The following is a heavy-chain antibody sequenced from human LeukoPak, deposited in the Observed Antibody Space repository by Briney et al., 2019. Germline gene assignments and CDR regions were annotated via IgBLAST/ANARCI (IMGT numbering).Heavy chain of an antibody. Sequence: GESLKISCKGSGYSFTSYWIGWVRQMPGKGLEWMGIIYPGDSDTRYSPSFQGQVTISADKSISTAYLQWSSLKASDTAMYYCARSLKHIAADYYFDCWGQGTLVTVSS. J-gene: IGHJ4*02. CDR1: GYSFTSYW. V-gene: IGHV5-51*01. CDR3: ARSLKHIAADYYFDC. D-gene: IGHD6-13*01. CDR2: IYPGDSDT.